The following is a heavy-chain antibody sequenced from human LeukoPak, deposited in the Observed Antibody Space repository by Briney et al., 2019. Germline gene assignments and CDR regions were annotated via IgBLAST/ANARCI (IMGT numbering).Heavy chain of an antibody. CDR3: ASERWLQY. V-gene: IGHV3-74*01. J-gene: IGHJ4*02. Sequence: GGSLRLSCAASGFTFSSYWMHWVRQAPGKGLVWVSRINNDGSTTNYADSVKGRFTISRDNAKNTLYLQMNSLRAEDTGVYYCASERWLQYWGQGILVTVSS. D-gene: IGHD5-24*01. CDR1: GFTFSSYW. CDR2: INNDGSTT.